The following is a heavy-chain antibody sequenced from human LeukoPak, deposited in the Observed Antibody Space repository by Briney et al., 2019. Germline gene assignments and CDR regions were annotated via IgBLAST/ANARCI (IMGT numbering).Heavy chain of an antibody. J-gene: IGHJ4*02. V-gene: IGHV4-4*07. Sequence: PSETLSLTCTVSGGSISSYYWSWIRQPAGKGLEWIGRIYTSGSTNYNPSLKSRVTMSVDTSRNQFSLKLSSVTAADTAVYYCARSDSFWYSSGWFDYWGQGTLVTVSS. D-gene: IGHD6-19*01. CDR2: IYTSGST. CDR3: ARSDSFWYSSGWFDY. CDR1: GGSISSYY.